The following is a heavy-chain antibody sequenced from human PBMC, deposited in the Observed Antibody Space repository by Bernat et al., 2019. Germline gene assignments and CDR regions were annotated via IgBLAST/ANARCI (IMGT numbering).Heavy chain of an antibody. J-gene: IGHJ6*02. Sequence: QVQLVESGGGVVQPGRSLRLSCEASGFTFSSYGMHWVRQAPGKGLEWVAVIWYDGSNENYAGSVKGRFTISRDNSNNTLCLQMNSLRAEDTAVYYCARVSLYGAPASAMDVWGQGTTVTVSS. V-gene: IGHV3-33*01. CDR3: ARVSLYGAPASAMDV. CDR2: IWYDGSNE. D-gene: IGHD4-17*01. CDR1: GFTFSSYG.